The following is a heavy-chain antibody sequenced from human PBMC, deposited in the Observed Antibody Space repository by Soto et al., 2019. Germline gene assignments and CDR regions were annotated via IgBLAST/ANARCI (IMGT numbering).Heavy chain of an antibody. Sequence: QVQLQESGPGLVKPSQTLSLTCTVSSGSISSGAYYWSWIRQHPGKGLEWLGYIYISGTTYYNPSLNSRITISVYTSKNQFSLKLSSVTAADTAVYYCSRAGSSGYYFDYWGQGTLVTVSS. J-gene: IGHJ4*02. D-gene: IGHD3-22*01. CDR2: IYISGTT. CDR1: SGSISSGAYY. CDR3: SRAGSSGYYFDY. V-gene: IGHV4-31*03.